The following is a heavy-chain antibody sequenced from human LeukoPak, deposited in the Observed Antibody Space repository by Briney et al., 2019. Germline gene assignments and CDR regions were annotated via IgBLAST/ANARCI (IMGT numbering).Heavy chain of an antibody. J-gene: IGHJ4*02. Sequence: GGSLRLSYAASGFTFSSYGMHWVRQAPGKGLEWVAVISYDGSNKYYADSVKGRFTISRDNSKNTLYLQMNSLRAEDTAVYYCAKDYASYYDFWSGYFDYWGQGTLVTVSS. CDR1: GFTFSSYG. CDR2: ISYDGSNK. D-gene: IGHD3-3*01. CDR3: AKDYASYYDFWSGYFDY. V-gene: IGHV3-30*18.